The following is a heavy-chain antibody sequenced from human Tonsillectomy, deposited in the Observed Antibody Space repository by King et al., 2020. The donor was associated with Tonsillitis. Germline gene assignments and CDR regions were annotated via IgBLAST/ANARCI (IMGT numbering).Heavy chain of an antibody. V-gene: IGHV3-30-3*01. J-gene: IGHJ6*03. Sequence: VQLVESGGGVVQPGRSLRLSCAASGFTFSSYALHWVRQAPGKGLEWVAVISYDGSNKYYADSVKGRFTISRDNSKNTLYRQMNSLRAEDTAVYYCANWTELYYEEGSGYMDVWGKGTTGTVSS. CDR3: ANWTELYYEEGSGYMDV. CDR2: ISYDGSNK. CDR1: GFTFSSYA. D-gene: IGHD3-22*01.